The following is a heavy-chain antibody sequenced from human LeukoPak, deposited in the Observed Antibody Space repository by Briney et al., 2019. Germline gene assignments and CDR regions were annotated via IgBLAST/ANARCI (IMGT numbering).Heavy chain of an antibody. V-gene: IGHV4-34*01. D-gene: IGHD1-26*01. J-gene: IGHJ4*02. CDR1: GGSFSGNY. CDR3: ARGTQDTQNKPVGATDFDY. CDR2: INHSGST. Sequence: SETLSLTCAVYGGSFSGNYWSWIRQPPGKGLEWIGEINHSGSTNYNPSLKSRVTISVDTSKNQFSLKLSSVTAAHTTVYYCARGTQDTQNKPVGATDFDYWGQGTLVTVSS.